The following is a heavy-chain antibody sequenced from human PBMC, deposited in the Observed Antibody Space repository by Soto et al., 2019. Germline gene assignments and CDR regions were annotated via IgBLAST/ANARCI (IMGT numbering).Heavy chain of an antibody. V-gene: IGHV3-33*01. D-gene: IGHD4-17*01. J-gene: IGHJ4*02. CDR1: GFTFSSYG. CDR3: ARDGGLGYGDAFDY. CDR2: IWYDGSNK. Sequence: LRLSCAASGFTFSSYGTHWVRQAPGKGLEWVAVIWYDGSNKYYADSVKGRFTISRDNSKNTLYLQMNSLRAEDTAVYYCARDGGLGYGDAFDYWGQGTLVTVSS.